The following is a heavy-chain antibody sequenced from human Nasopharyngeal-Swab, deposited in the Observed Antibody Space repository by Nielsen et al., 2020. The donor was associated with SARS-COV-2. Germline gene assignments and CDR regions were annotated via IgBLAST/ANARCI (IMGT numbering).Heavy chain of an antibody. D-gene: IGHD3-9*01. CDR3: ARAFRRTASSRYIDF. Sequence: SETLSLTCAVSGGSISTNNNYWLWIRQPPGKGLEWVGTIYHRGSTYYNPSRGSRVTISVDTSKNQFSLTLSSVTATDTAIYYCARAFRRTASSRYIDFWGQGTLLTVPS. V-gene: IGHV4-39*01. CDR2: IYHRGST. CDR1: GGSISTNNNY. J-gene: IGHJ4*02.